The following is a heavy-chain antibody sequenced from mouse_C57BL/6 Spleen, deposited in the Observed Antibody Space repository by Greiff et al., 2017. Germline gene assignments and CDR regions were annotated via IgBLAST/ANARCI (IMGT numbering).Heavy chain of an antibody. Sequence: EVQLVESGGGLVKPGGSLKLSCAASGFTFSDYGMHCVRQAPEKGLEWVAYLSSGSSTIYYADTVKGRFTISRDNAKNTLFLQMTSLRSEDTAMYYCARTGSYYFDYWGQGTTLTVSS. J-gene: IGHJ2*01. D-gene: IGHD4-1*01. CDR3: ARTGSYYFDY. V-gene: IGHV5-17*01. CDR2: LSSGSSTI. CDR1: GFTFSDYG.